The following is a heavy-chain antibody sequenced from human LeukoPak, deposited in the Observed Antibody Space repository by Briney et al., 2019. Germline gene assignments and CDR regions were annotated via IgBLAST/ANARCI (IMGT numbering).Heavy chain of an antibody. Sequence: SETLSLICTVSDGYISGFYWSWIRQTPEMRLEWLGYIHNSGSIKYSPSLKSRATMSMDRSKNQFSLSLSSVTAADTAVYFCAGTDYDFMTGAISFDYWGQGIRVTVSS. D-gene: IGHD3-9*01. CDR2: IHNSGSI. CDR3: AGTDYDFMTGAISFDY. CDR1: DGYISGFY. V-gene: IGHV4-4*09. J-gene: IGHJ4*02.